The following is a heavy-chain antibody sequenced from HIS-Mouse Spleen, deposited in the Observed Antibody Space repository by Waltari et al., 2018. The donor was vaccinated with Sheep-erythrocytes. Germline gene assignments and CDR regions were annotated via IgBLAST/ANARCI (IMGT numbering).Heavy chain of an antibody. J-gene: IGHJ4*02. CDR3: AQTGATTPHFDY. Sequence: QVQLVQSGAEVKQPGSSVKVSCKASGGTFSSYALRWVRQAPGQGLEWMGRIIPILGIANYAQKFQGRVTITADKSTSTAYMELSSLRSEDTAVYYCAQTGATTPHFDYWGQGTLVTVSS. V-gene: IGHV1-69*04. D-gene: IGHD1-26*01. CDR1: GGTFSSYA. CDR2: IIPILGIA.